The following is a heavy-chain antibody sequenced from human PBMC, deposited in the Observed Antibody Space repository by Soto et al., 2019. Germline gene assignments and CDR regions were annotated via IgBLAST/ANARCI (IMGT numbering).Heavy chain of an antibody. J-gene: IGHJ5*01. Sequence: QVHLVQSGAEVKKPGASVKVSCKASGYTFTSYGIGWVRQAPGQGLEWMGWISAYNGYTNYAQKVQGRVTMTTDTTTSTAYMELRGLRSDDSAVYFCARDQYDDSSGPTGLFDSWGQGTLVIVSS. D-gene: IGHD6-19*01. CDR2: ISAYNGYT. CDR3: ARDQYDDSSGPTGLFDS. V-gene: IGHV1-18*04. CDR1: GYTFTSYG.